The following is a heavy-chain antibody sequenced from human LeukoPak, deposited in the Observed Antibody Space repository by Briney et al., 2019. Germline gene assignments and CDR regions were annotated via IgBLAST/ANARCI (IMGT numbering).Heavy chain of an antibody. CDR2: ISSGDRT. CDR1: GFTFSSYA. V-gene: IGHV3-23*01. D-gene: IGHD3-9*01. Sequence: GSLRLSCAASGFTFSSYAVNWVRQAPGKGLEWVAGISSGDRTFHAESVKGRFTISRDKSKDTLYLQMNSLRAEDTAVYYCAKDATASPYFHWFDDWGQGTQVIVSS. J-gene: IGHJ4*02. CDR3: AKDATASPYFHWFDD.